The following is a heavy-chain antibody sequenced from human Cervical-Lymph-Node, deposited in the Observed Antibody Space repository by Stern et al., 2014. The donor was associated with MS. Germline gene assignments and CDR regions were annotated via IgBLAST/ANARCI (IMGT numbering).Heavy chain of an antibody. Sequence: EVQLEESGGGLAQPGGSLRLSCAASGFSFSPYVMSWVRQAPGKGLEWVSTISGSGDSTFYADSVKGRFVISRDNSKNKLYLQMNSLRTQDTALYYCAKEQPLPDPWGQGTLVTVSS. V-gene: IGHV3-23*04. CDR1: GFSFSPYV. CDR3: AKEQPLPDP. CDR2: ISGSGDST. D-gene: IGHD1-1*01. J-gene: IGHJ5*02.